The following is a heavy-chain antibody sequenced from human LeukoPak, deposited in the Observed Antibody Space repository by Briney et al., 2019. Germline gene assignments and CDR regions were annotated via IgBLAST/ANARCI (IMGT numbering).Heavy chain of an antibody. V-gene: IGHV4-34*01. CDR2: INHSGST. Sequence: SETLSLTCTVSGGSISSYYWSWIRQPPGKGLEWIGEINHSGSTNYNPSLKSRVTISVDTSKNQFSLKLSSVTAADTAVYYCARPRYGSGSYYSSSNWFDPWGQGTLVTVSS. J-gene: IGHJ5*02. CDR1: GGSISSYY. CDR3: ARPRYGSGSYYSSSNWFDP. D-gene: IGHD3-10*01.